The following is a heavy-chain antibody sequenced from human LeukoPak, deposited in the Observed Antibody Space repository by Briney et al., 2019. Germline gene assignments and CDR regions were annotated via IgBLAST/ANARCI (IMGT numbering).Heavy chain of an antibody. J-gene: IGHJ4*02. CDR1: GFTFTNFA. CDR2: ISWNSGSI. CDR3: AKDMGGVAAAGTDY. D-gene: IGHD6-13*01. Sequence: GGSLRLSCAASGFTFTNFAMSWVRQAPGKGLEWVSGISWNSGSIGYADSVKGRFTISRDNAKNSLYLQMNSLRAEDTALYYCAKDMGGVAAAGTDYWGQGTLVTVSS. V-gene: IGHV3-9*01.